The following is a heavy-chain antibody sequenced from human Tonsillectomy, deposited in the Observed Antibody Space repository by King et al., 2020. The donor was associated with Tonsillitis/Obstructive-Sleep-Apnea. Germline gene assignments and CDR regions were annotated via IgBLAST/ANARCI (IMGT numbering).Heavy chain of an antibody. CDR1: GYTFTGYY. V-gene: IGHV1-2*02. Sequence: VQLVQSGAEVKKPGASVKVSCRASGYTFTGYYIYCVRQAPGQGLEWMGWINPSSGGTNYAQKFQGGVTMTRDMSISTAYMELSRLRGDDTAVYYCARSDYDVWSGRQNYAFDIWGQGTMVTVSS. J-gene: IGHJ3*02. CDR2: INPSSGGT. CDR3: ARSDYDVWSGRQNYAFDI. D-gene: IGHD3-3*01.